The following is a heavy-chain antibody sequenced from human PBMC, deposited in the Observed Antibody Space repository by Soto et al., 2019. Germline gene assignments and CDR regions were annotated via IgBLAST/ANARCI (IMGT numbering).Heavy chain of an antibody. Sequence: QVQLVQCGAEVKKPGSSVKVSCKASGGTFSSYAISWVRQAPGQGLEWMGGIIPIFGTANYAQKFQGRVTITADESTSTAYMELSSLRSEDTAVYYCARDSGAYCGGDCYHHDAFDIWGQGTMVTVSS. CDR3: ARDSGAYCGGDCYHHDAFDI. D-gene: IGHD2-21*02. J-gene: IGHJ3*02. CDR2: IIPIFGTA. CDR1: GGTFSSYA. V-gene: IGHV1-69*01.